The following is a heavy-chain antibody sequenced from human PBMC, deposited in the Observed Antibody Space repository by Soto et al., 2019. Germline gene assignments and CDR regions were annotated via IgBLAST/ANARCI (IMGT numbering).Heavy chain of an antibody. CDR3: ARLGCSGGSCPRDYYYGMDV. D-gene: IGHD2-15*01. V-gene: IGHV4-34*01. Sequence: PSETLSLTCAVYGGSFSCYYWSWIRQPPGKGLEWIGEINHSGSTNYNPSLKSRVTISVDTSKNQFSLKLSSVTAADTAVYYCARLGCSGGSCPRDYYYGMDVWGQGTTVTVSS. CDR2: INHSGST. J-gene: IGHJ6*02. CDR1: GGSFSCYY.